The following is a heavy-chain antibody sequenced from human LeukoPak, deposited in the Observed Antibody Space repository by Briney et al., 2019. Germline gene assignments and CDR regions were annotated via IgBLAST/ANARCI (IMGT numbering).Heavy chain of an antibody. CDR2: VHHSGTA. V-gene: IGHV4-59*12. CDR1: GASISSDY. Sequence: ASETLSLTCTVSGASISSDYWSWIRQPPGKALEWIGYVHHSGTANYNPSLESRVIISGDTSKNQFSLKLSSVTAADTAMYYCAREGRVVLGSHDYWGQGTLVTVSS. J-gene: IGHJ4*02. D-gene: IGHD7-27*01. CDR3: AREGRVVLGSHDY.